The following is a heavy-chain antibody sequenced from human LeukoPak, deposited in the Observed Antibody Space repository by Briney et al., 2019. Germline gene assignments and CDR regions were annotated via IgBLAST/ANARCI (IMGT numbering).Heavy chain of an antibody. CDR1: GGSISSYY. CDR3: ARLDSGSYYLDYYYMDV. CDR2: IYTSGST. D-gene: IGHD1-26*01. Sequence: SETLSLTCTVSGGSISSYYWSWIRQPPGKGLEWIGYIYTSGSTNYNPSLKSRVTISVDTSKNQFSPKLSSVTAADTAVYYCARLDSGSYYLDYYYMDVWGKGTTVTVSS. J-gene: IGHJ6*03. V-gene: IGHV4-4*09.